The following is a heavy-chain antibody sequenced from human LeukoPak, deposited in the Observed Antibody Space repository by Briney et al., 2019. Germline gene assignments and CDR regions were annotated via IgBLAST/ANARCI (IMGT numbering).Heavy chain of an antibody. D-gene: IGHD2-2*02. CDR2: ISGSGGST. CDR1: GFTFSSYA. J-gene: IGHJ4*02. V-gene: IGHV3-23*01. CDR3: AKGSTQTYCSSTSCYTRGFDY. Sequence: GGSLRLSCAASGFTFSSYAMSWVRQAPGKGLEWVSAISGSGGSTYYADSVKGRFTISRDNSKNTLYLQMNSLRAEDTAVYYCAKGSTQTYCSSTSCYTRGFDYWGQGTLVTVSS.